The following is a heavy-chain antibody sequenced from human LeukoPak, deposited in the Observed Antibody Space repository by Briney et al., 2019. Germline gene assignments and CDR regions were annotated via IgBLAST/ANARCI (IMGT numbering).Heavy chain of an antibody. J-gene: IGHJ5*02. CDR2: INPDSGVT. CDR1: GYPFTGYY. CDR3: ARHVGATRDLDP. Sequence: GASVKVSCRASGYPFTGYYIHWVRQAPGQGLEWMGWINPDSGVTDHSQQFQGRVTMTRDTSINTAYMEVSRLTFDDTALYYCARHVGATRDLDPWGQGTLVTASS. V-gene: IGHV1-2*02. D-gene: IGHD1-26*01.